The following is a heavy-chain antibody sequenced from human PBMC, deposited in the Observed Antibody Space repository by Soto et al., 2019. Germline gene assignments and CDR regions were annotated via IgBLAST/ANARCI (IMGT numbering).Heavy chain of an antibody. D-gene: IGHD3-10*01. CDR3: ARAFRTYYYGSGSYYRDYYYGMDV. CDR1: GGTFSSYA. J-gene: IGHJ6*02. V-gene: IGHV1-69*06. CDR2: IIPIFGTA. Sequence: SVKVSCKASGGTFSSYAISWVRQAPRQGLEWMGGIIPIFGTANYAQKFQGRVTITADKSTSTAYMELSSLRSEDTAVYYCARAFRTYYYGSGSYYRDYYYGMDVWGQGTTVTVSS.